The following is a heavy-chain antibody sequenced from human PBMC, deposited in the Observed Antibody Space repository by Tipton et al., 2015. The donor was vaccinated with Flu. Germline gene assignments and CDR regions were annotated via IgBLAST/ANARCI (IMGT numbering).Heavy chain of an antibody. CDR1: GFTFSSYG. D-gene: IGHD6-13*01. CDR2: IRYDGSTK. CDR3: AKDPQGSSWPEYFQH. V-gene: IGHV3-30*02. J-gene: IGHJ1*01. Sequence: SLRLSCAASGFTFSSYGMHWVRQAPGKGLDWVAFIRYDGSTKYYADSVKGRFTISRDTSKNTLYLQMNGLRAEDTAVYYCAKDPQGSSWPEYFQHWGQGTLVTVSS.